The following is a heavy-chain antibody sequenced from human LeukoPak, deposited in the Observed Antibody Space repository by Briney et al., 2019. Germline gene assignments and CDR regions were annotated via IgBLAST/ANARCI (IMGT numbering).Heavy chain of an antibody. D-gene: IGHD3-16*01. Sequence: GGSLRLSCAASGFTFSGSAMHWVRQAPGKGLEWVAFIQYDGSNKFYADSVRGRFTISRDNSKNTLYLQMNSLRAEDTAVYYCAKDYASFNAFDIWGQGTMVTVSS. V-gene: IGHV3-30*02. CDR1: GFTFSGSA. CDR2: IQYDGSNK. CDR3: AKDYASFNAFDI. J-gene: IGHJ3*02.